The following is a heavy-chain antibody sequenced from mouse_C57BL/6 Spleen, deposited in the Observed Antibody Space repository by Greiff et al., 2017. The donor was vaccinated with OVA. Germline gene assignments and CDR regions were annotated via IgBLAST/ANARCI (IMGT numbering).Heavy chain of an antibody. CDR2: IDPETGGT. J-gene: IGHJ2*01. D-gene: IGHD4-1*01. CDR1: GYTFTDYE. CDR3: TRVPLTGYFDY. Sequence: VKLMESGAELVRPGASVTLSCKASGYTFTDYEMHWVKQTPVHGLEWIGAIDPETGGTAYNQKFKGKAILTADKSSSTAYMELRSLTSEDSAVYYCTRVPLTGYFDYWGQGTTLTVSS. V-gene: IGHV1-15*01.